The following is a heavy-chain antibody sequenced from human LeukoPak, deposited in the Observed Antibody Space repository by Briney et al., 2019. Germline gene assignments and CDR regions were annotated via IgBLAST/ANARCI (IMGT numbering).Heavy chain of an antibody. Sequence: PSETLSLTCTVSGGSISSYYWSWIRQPAGEGLEWIGRLHTSGSTHYNPSLKSRVTMSVDTSKNQFSLKLCSVTAADTAVYYCARGAAATYWGQGTLVTVSS. V-gene: IGHV4-4*07. D-gene: IGHD2-15*01. J-gene: IGHJ4*02. CDR3: ARGAAATY. CDR2: LHTSGST. CDR1: GGSISSYY.